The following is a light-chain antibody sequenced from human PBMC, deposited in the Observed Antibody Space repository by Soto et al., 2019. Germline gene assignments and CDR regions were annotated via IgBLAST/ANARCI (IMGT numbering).Light chain of an antibody. CDR2: DGT. V-gene: IGLV2-23*01. CDR1: SSDVGSYDL. CDR3: VSHAFTGPRV. Sequence: QSVLTEPPSVSGSPGQSITISCTGTSSDVGSYDLVSWYQQYPGKAPRLMIYDGTKRPSGVSNRFSGSKSGNTASLRISGIQGLGAGDYYSVSHAFTGPRVFGAGTKLTVL. J-gene: IGLJ1*01.